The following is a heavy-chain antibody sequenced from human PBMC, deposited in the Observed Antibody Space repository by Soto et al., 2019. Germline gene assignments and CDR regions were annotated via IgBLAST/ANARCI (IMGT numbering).Heavy chain of an antibody. V-gene: IGHV4-34*01. CDR3: ARGVAAAGNGRFDP. D-gene: IGHD6-13*01. Sequence: SETLSLTCAVYGGSFSGYYWSWIRQPPGKGLEWIGEINHSGSTNYNPSLKSRVTISVDTSKNQFSLKLSSVTAADTAVYYCARGVAAAGNGRFDPWGQGTLVTVSS. CDR1: GGSFSGYY. CDR2: INHSGST. J-gene: IGHJ5*02.